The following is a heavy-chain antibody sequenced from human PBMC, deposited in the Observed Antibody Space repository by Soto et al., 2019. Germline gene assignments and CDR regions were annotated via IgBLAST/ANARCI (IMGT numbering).Heavy chain of an antibody. D-gene: IGHD6-6*01. J-gene: IGHJ6*02. CDR2: IYPGDSDT. CDR1: GYSFASYW. Sequence: ESLKLSRQGPGYSFASYWIGWVRQMPGKDLEWMGIIYPGDSDTRYTPSFQGQVTISADKSLRTAYLQWTSLKASDTALYYCARTRSFSLGFYYDGMDVWGQGTTGTV. CDR3: ARTRSFSLGFYYDGMDV. V-gene: IGHV5-51*01.